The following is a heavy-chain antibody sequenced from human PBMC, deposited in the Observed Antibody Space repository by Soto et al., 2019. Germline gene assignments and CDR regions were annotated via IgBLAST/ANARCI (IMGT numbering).Heavy chain of an antibody. D-gene: IGHD3-22*01. J-gene: IGHJ4*02. CDR2: ISAYNGNT. V-gene: IGHV1-18*01. CDR1: GYTFTSYG. CDR3: ARMNYYDSSSSGFDY. Sequence: ASVKVSCKAAGYTFTSYGISWVRQAPRQGLEWMGWISAYNGNTNYAQKLQGRVTMTTDTSTSTAYMELRSLRSDDTAVYYCARMNYYDSSSSGFDYWGQGTLLTVSS.